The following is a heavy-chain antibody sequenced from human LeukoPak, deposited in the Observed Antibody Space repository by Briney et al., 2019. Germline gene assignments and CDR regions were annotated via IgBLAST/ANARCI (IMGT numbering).Heavy chain of an antibody. V-gene: IGHV1-69*04. CDR2: IIPILGIA. Sequence: SVKVSCKASGGTFSSYAISWVRQAPGQGLEWMGRIIPILGIANYAQKFQGRVTITADKSTSTAYMELSSLRSEDTAVHYCARSMGYSSSWYFSYYFDYWGQGTLVTVSS. J-gene: IGHJ4*02. CDR1: GGTFSSYA. D-gene: IGHD6-13*01. CDR3: ARSMGYSSSWYFSYYFDY.